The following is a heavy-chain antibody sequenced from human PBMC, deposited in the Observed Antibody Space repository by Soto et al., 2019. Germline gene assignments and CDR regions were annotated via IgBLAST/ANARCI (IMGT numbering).Heavy chain of an antibody. CDR3: AREGRCSSTSCHDAFDI. V-gene: IGHV1-46*03. CDR1: GYTFTSYY. D-gene: IGHD2-2*01. CDR2: INPSGGST. J-gene: IGHJ3*02. Sequence: ASVKVSCKASGYTFTSYYMHWVRQAPGQGLEWMGIINPSGGSTSYAQKFQGRVTMTSDTSTSTVYMELSSLRSEDTAVYYCAREGRCSSTSCHDAFDIWGQGTMVTVSS.